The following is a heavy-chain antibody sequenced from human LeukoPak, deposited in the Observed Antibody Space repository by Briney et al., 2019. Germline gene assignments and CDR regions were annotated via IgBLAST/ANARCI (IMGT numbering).Heavy chain of an antibody. Sequence: SETLSLTCTVSGGSISSSSYYWGWIRQPPGKGLEWIGSIYYSGSTYYNPSLKSRVTISVNTSKNQFSLKLSSVTAADTAVYYCARLGYSSGWQPWGQGTLVTVSS. CDR3: ARLGYSSGWQP. CDR2: IYYSGST. D-gene: IGHD6-19*01. CDR1: GGSISSSSYY. J-gene: IGHJ5*02. V-gene: IGHV4-39*01.